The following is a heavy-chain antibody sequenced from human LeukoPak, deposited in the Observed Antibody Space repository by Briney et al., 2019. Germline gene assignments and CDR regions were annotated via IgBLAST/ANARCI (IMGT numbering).Heavy chain of an antibody. CDR2: INSDGSST. CDR1: GFTFSSYW. J-gene: IGHJ4*02. Sequence: GGSLRLSCAASGFTFSSYWMHWVRQAPGKGLVWVSRINSDGSSTSYADSVKGRFTISRDNAKNTLYLQMNSLRAEDTAVYYCARVGYDFWSGYLFDYWGQGTLVTVSS. D-gene: IGHD3-3*01. V-gene: IGHV3-74*01. CDR3: ARVGYDFWSGYLFDY.